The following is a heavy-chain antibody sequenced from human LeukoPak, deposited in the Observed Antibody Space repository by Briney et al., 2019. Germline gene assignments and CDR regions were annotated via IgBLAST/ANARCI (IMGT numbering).Heavy chain of an antibody. CDR1: GGSISSSDYY. Sequence: SETLSLTCTVSGGSISSSDYYWGWIRQPPGKGLEWIGSIYYGGSTYYNPSLKSRVTISVDTSMNQFSLKLSFVTTADTAVYYCARHDPSSGWYYFDYWGQGTLVTVSS. CDR2: IYYGGST. V-gene: IGHV4-39*01. D-gene: IGHD6-19*01. CDR3: ARHDPSSGWYYFDY. J-gene: IGHJ4*02.